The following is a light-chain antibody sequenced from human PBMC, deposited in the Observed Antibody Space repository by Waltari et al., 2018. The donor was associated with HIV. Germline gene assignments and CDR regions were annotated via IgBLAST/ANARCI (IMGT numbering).Light chain of an antibody. Sequence: QSWPTPPPSASGTPGQSVTISCSGSSSNIVSNYVYSYQQLPGTAPKLLTYRNNQRPSGVPDRFSGSKSGTSASLAISGLRSEDEADYYCAAWDDSLSGLVVFGGGTKLTVL. CDR3: AAWDDSLSGLVV. V-gene: IGLV1-47*01. J-gene: IGLJ2*01. CDR1: SSNIVSNY. CDR2: RNN.